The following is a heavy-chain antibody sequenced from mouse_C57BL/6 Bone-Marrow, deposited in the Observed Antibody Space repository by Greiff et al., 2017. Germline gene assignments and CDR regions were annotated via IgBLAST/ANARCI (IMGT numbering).Heavy chain of an antibody. J-gene: IGHJ1*03. Sequence: QVQLKQSGAELARPGASVKLSCKASGYTFTSYGISWVKQRTGQGLEWIGWFYPGSGSIKYNEKFKDKATLTADKSSSTVYMELSRLTSEDAAVYFCARHEGDGYFDVWGTGTTVTVSS. V-gene: IGHV1-62-2*01. CDR1: GYTFTSYG. D-gene: IGHD3-3*01. CDR3: ARHEGDGYFDV. CDR2: FYPGSGSI.